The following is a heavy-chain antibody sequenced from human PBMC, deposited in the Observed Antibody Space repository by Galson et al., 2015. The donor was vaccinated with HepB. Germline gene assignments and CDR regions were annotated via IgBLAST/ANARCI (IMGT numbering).Heavy chain of an antibody. D-gene: IGHD6-19*01. CDR1: GFTFTSFS. Sequence: SLRLSCAASGFTFTSFSMIWVRQAPGKGPEWVSYISGGGATFSYADSVKDRFIISRDTAPNSLFLQMNSLRAEDTAVYYCARLEGQWLINGGADYWGQGTLVTVSS. CDR2: ISGGGATF. CDR3: ARLEGQWLINGGADY. J-gene: IGHJ4*02. V-gene: IGHV3-48*01.